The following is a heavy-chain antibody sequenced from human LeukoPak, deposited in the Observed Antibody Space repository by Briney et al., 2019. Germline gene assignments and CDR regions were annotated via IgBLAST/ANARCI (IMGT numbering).Heavy chain of an antibody. CDR1: GFTFSSYG. J-gene: IGHJ4*02. D-gene: IGHD3-3*01. V-gene: IGHV3-33*01. CDR2: IWYDGSNK. Sequence: GRSLRLSCAASGFTFSSYGMHWVRQAPGKGLEWVAVIWYDGSNKYYADSVKGRFTISRDNSKNTLYLQMNSLRAEDTAVYYRARGRPYYDFWSGSFQIDYWGQGTLVTVSS. CDR3: ARGRPYYDFWSGSFQIDY.